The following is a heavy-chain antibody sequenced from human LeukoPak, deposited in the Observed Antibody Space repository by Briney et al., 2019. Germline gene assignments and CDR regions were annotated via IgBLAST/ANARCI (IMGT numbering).Heavy chain of an antibody. Sequence: GGSLRLSCAASGFTLSSHWMHWVRQAPGKGQEWVSRINIDGRSTLYADPVNGRFTISRDSAKNTLYLQMDSLRSEDTAVYYCARDFFPVVDSTWYEIGYWGQGTLVTVSS. CDR2: INIDGRST. J-gene: IGHJ4*02. CDR1: GFTLSSHW. CDR3: ARDFFPVVDSTWYEIGY. D-gene: IGHD2-21*01. V-gene: IGHV3-74*03.